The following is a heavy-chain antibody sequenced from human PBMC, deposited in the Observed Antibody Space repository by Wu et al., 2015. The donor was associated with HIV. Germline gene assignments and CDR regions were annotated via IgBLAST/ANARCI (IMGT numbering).Heavy chain of an antibody. V-gene: IGHV1-18*04. CDR3: ARGVYFSETGFFDD. CDR1: GYIFANYY. Sequence: QVQLVQSGPEMKKPGASVRVSCKASGYIFANYYLSWVRQAPGQGLEWMGWISGYSGKTVYADKFKGRFTMTTDSSTSTAYMELRSLRSDDTAVYFCARGVYFSETGFFDDWGQGTLVTVSS. D-gene: IGHD3-10*01. J-gene: IGHJ4*02. CDR2: ISGYSGKT.